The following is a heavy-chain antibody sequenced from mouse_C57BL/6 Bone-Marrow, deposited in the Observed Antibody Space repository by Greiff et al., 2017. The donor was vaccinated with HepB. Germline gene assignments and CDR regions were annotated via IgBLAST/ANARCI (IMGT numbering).Heavy chain of an antibody. V-gene: IGHV1-82*01. J-gene: IGHJ4*01. D-gene: IGHD1-1*01. CDR1: GYAFSSSW. Sequence: VKLQESGPELVKPGASVKISCKASGYAFSSSWMNWVKQRPGKGLEWIGRIYPGDGDTNYNGKFKGKATLTADKSSSTAYMQLSSLSSEDSAVYFCAREDYGSSYGAMDYWGQGTSVTVSS. CDR3: AREDYGSSYGAMDY. CDR2: IYPGDGDT.